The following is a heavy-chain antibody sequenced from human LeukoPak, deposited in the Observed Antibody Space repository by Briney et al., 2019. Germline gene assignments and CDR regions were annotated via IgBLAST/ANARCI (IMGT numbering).Heavy chain of an antibody. Sequence: GGSLRLSCAASGFTFSSYSMNWVRQAPGKGLEWVSSISSSSSYIYYADSVKGRFTISRDNAKNSLYLQMNSLRAEDTAVYYCARWVGYCSSTSCYEPDYWGQGTLVTVSS. J-gene: IGHJ4*02. CDR1: GFTFSSYS. D-gene: IGHD2-2*01. V-gene: IGHV3-21*01. CDR2: ISSSSSYI. CDR3: ARWVGYCSSTSCYEPDY.